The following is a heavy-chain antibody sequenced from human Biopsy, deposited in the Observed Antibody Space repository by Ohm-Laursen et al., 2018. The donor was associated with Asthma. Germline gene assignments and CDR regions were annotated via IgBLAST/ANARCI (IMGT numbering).Heavy chain of an antibody. D-gene: IGHD4-17*01. CDR2: IHHSGTS. Sequence: SQTLSLTCTVSGDSIISGGCCWNWIRQHPGKGLEWIGYIHHSGTSYFNPSLKSRVSISLDTSKNQFSLSLTSVTAADTAVYYCARTTYGHDGFDPWGQGTLGPVSS. J-gene: IGHJ5*02. CDR3: ARTTYGHDGFDP. CDR1: GDSIISGGCC. V-gene: IGHV4-31*03.